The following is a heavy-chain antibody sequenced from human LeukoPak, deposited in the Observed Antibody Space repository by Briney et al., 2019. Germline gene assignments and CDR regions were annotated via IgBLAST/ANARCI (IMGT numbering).Heavy chain of an antibody. J-gene: IGHJ3*02. CDR2: VYYSGST. Sequence: SETLSLTCTVSGDSISILSYYWGWIRQPPGKGLEWIASVYYSGSTYSHPSLRSRVTISVDSSKNHVSLKLTSVTAADTAVYYCVRVANDAFDIWGQGTMVTVSS. CDR1: GDSISILSYY. V-gene: IGHV4-39*02. CDR3: VRVANDAFDI.